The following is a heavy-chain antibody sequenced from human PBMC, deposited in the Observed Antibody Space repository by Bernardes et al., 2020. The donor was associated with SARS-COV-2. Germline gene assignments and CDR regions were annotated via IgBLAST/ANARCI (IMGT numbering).Heavy chain of an antibody. CDR1: GYTFTDYF. V-gene: IGHV1-2*02. J-gene: IGHJ4*02. D-gene: IGHD1-26*01. CDR3: ARASLGGSYPN. Sequence: ASMKVSCKASGYTFTDYFMHWVRQAPGQGLKWMGWINPNSGGTNYAQKFQGRVTMTRDTSISTVYMELSRLRSDDTALYYCARASLGGSYPNWGQGTLVTVSS. CDR2: INPNSGGT.